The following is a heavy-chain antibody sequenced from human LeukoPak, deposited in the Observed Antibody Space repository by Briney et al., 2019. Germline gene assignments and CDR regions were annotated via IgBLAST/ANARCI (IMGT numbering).Heavy chain of an antibody. D-gene: IGHD2-21*01. CDR2: INHSGST. CDR3: ARGVIALERVITTFDY. V-gene: IGHV4-34*01. CDR1: GVSFSGYY. Sequence: SETLSLTCAVYGVSFSGYYWSWIRQPPGKGLEWIGEINHSGSTNYNPSLKSRVTISVDTSKNQFSLKLSSVTAADTAVYYCARGVIALERVITTFDYWGQGTLVTVSS. J-gene: IGHJ4*02.